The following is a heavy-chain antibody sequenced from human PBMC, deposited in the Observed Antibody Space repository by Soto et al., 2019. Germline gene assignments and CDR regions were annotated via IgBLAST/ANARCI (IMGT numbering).Heavy chain of an antibody. CDR2: ITGPGDTT. J-gene: IGHJ4*02. CDR1: GFTFNIYG. V-gene: IGHV3-64*02. Sequence: GGSLRLSCVASGFTFNIYGMHWVRQAPGKGLEYVSAITGPGDTTFYADSVKGRFTITRDNFKNTMYLQMDSLRADDTAVCYCARVFGNSGGYYYDYWGQGALVTVSS. D-gene: IGHD3-22*01. CDR3: ARVFGNSGGYYYDY.